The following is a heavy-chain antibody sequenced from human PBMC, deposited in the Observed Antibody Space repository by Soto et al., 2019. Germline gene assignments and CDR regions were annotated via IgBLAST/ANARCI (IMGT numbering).Heavy chain of an antibody. Sequence: GESLKISCKGSGYSFTSYWISWVRQMPWKGLEWMGRIDPSDSYTNYSPSFQGHVTISADKSISTAYLQWSSLKASDTAMYYCARLAMWSRYSSGGFDYWGQGTLVTVSS. CDR1: GYSFTSYW. CDR2: IDPSDSYT. V-gene: IGHV5-10-1*01. CDR3: ARLAMWSRYSSGGFDY. J-gene: IGHJ4*02. D-gene: IGHD6-19*01.